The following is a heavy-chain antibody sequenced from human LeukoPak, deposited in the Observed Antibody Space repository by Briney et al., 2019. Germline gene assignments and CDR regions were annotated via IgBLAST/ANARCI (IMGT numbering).Heavy chain of an antibody. CDR2: IRSKANNYAT. Sequence: GGSLKLSCAASGFTFSGSTMHWVRQASGKGLEWVGRIRSKANNYATAYATSVKGRFTLSRDDSKNTAYLQMNSLRAEDTAVYYCAKGRYSSSSNYWGQGTLVTVSS. CDR3: AKGRYSSSSNY. D-gene: IGHD6-6*01. J-gene: IGHJ4*02. CDR1: GFTFSGST. V-gene: IGHV3-73*01.